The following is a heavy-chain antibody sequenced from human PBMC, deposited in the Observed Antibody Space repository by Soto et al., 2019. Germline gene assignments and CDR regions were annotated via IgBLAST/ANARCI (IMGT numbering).Heavy chain of an antibody. CDR2: INPYYGNT. CDR3: ARENRYDSRRYYFDY. Sequence: QVQLVQSGGEVKQPGASVKVSCKTSGYTFTNYDMSWVRQAPGRGLEWVGWINPYYGNTNYAQTLQGRVTLTKDTSTNTVYMELRSLRSDDTAVYYCARENRYDSRRYYFDYWGQGTLVTVSS. CDR1: GYTFTNYD. J-gene: IGHJ4*02. V-gene: IGHV1-18*01. D-gene: IGHD3-3*01.